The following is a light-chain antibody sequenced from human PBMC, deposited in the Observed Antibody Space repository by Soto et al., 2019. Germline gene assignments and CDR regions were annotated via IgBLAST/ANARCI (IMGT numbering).Light chain of an antibody. J-gene: IGLJ2*01. V-gene: IGLV2-8*01. Sequence: QSALTQPPSASDSPGQSVTISCTGSSSDVGGHNFVSWYQQHPGKAPKLIIYEVSKRPAGVPDRFSGSKSGNTASLTVSGLQAEDEADYHCNSYAGSNTMVFGGGTQLTVL. CDR2: EVS. CDR3: NSYAGSNTMV. CDR1: SSDVGGHNF.